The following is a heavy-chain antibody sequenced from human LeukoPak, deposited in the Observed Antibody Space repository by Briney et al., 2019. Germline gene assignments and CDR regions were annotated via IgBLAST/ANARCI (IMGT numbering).Heavy chain of an antibody. V-gene: IGHV4-59*01. CDR1: GGSISSYF. J-gene: IGHJ5*02. D-gene: IGHD3-22*01. Sequence: PSETLSLTCTVSGGSISSYFWSWIRQPPGMELEWIGYVYYSGSPNYNPSLKSRVTISVDTSKNQFSLRLRSVTAADTAVYYCARVFDDYYDSSADPPLWFDPWGQGTLVTVSS. CDR3: ARVFDDYYDSSADPPLWFDP. CDR2: VYYSGSP.